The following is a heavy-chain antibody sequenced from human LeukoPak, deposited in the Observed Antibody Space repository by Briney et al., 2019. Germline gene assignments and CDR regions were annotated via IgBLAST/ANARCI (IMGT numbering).Heavy chain of an antibody. CDR3: AXVGGNNYFDY. J-gene: IGHJ4*02. D-gene: IGHD4-23*01. CDR2: ISTNGXST. CDR1: GXXXXXXX. Sequence: GGSLRLSCAAXGXXXXXXXXXXVXXXXXXXLXXVSAISTNGXSTYYANSVXGXFTISRDNSKNTLYLQMGSLRAEDMAVYXCAXVGGNNYFDYWGQGTLVTVSS. V-gene: IGHV3-64*01.